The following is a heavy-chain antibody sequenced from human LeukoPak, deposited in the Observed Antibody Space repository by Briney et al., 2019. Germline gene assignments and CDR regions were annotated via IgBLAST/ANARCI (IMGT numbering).Heavy chain of an antibody. CDR3: TRDAGVVVSATPNYFDN. CDR2: MYHSGST. D-gene: IGHD2-15*01. J-gene: IGHJ4*02. Sequence: SETLSLTCSVSNYSISTDYYWGWIRPPPGKGLEWIGTMYHSGSTYYNPSLKSRVTISVDTSKNQFSLRLSSVTAADSAVYYCTRDAGVVVSATPNYFDNWGQGTLVTVSS. CDR1: NYSISTDYY. V-gene: IGHV4-38-2*02.